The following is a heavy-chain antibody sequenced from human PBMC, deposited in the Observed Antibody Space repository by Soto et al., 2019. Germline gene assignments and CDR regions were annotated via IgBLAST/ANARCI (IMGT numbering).Heavy chain of an antibody. CDR2: IYYSGST. CDR3: ERDRYYTGLDV. J-gene: IGHJ6*02. Sequence: SETLSLTCTVSGGSISSYYWSWIRQPPGKGLEWIGYIYYSGSTNYNPSLKSRVTISVDTSKNQFSLKLSSVTAADTAVYYCERDRYYTGLDVWCQGITVTVS. V-gene: IGHV4-59*01. CDR1: GGSISSYY. D-gene: IGHD3-3*01.